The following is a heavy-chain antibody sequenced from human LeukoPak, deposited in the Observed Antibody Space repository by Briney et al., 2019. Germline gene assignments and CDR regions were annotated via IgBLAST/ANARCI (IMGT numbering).Heavy chain of an antibody. Sequence: PGGSLRLSCAASGFTFSSYGMHWVRQAPGKGLEWVAFIRYAGSNKYYADSVKGRFTISRDNSKNTLYLQMNSLGAEDTAVYYCAKTPAITHCSSISCRDYYFDYWGQGTLVTVSS. D-gene: IGHD2-2*01. CDR3: AKTPAITHCSSISCRDYYFDY. V-gene: IGHV3-30*02. CDR1: GFTFSSYG. J-gene: IGHJ4*02. CDR2: IRYAGSNK.